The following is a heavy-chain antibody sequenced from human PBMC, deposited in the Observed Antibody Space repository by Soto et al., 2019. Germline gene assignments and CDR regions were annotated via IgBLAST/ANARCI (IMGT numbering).Heavy chain of an antibody. D-gene: IGHD6-13*01. CDR3: ATHDGPAAAGLVPDF. V-gene: IGHV3-7*02. J-gene: IGHJ4*02. CDR2: IKQDENGK. Sequence: EVQLVESGGGLVQPGGSLRLSCEASGFTFSSRWMTWVRQGPGKGLEWVANIKQDENGKDYVDSVKGRFTISRDNAKNSLYLQMNSLRPEDTAVYYCATHDGPAAAGLVPDFWGQGTLVTVSS. CDR1: GFTFSSRW.